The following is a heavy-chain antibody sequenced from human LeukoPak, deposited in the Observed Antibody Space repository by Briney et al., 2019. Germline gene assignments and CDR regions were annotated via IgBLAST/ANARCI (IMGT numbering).Heavy chain of an antibody. CDR2: ISRNLKTI. CDR3: ARETSSGWYIPL. Sequence: PGGSLRLSCAASGFAFSSYSMNWVRQAPGKGLEWISYISRNLKTIYYADSVKGRFIISRDNAKNSLFLIMNVLRDEDTAVYYCARETSSGWYIPLWGQGNLVTVSS. CDR1: GFAFSSYS. D-gene: IGHD6-19*01. V-gene: IGHV3-48*02. J-gene: IGHJ4*02.